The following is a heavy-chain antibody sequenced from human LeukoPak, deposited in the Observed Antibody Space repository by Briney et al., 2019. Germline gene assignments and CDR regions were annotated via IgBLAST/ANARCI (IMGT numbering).Heavy chain of an antibody. CDR3: ARDVGATSFYYYGMDV. J-gene: IGHJ6*02. V-gene: IGHV4-39*07. CDR2: LYYSGST. CDR1: GISINSNTYY. D-gene: IGHD1-26*01. Sequence: SETLSLTCSVSGISINSNTYYWVWIRQPPGKGLEWIGSLYYSGSTYYNPSLKSRVTISVDTSQTQFSLNLRSVTAADTAVYYCARDVGATSFYYYGMDVWGQGTTVTVSS.